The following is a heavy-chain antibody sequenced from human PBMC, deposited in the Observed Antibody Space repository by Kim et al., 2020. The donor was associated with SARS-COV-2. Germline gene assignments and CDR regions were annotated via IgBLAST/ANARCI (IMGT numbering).Heavy chain of an antibody. Sequence: SETLSLTCTVSGGSISSSSYYWGWIRQPPGKGLEWIGSIYYSGSTYYNPSLKSRVTISVDTSKNQFSLKLSSVTAADTAVYYCARHAWGAPAAAGRGSWFDPWGQGTLVTVSS. J-gene: IGHJ5*02. CDR1: GGSISSSSYY. V-gene: IGHV4-39*01. CDR2: IYYSGST. CDR3: ARHAWGAPAAAGRGSWFDP. D-gene: IGHD6-13*01.